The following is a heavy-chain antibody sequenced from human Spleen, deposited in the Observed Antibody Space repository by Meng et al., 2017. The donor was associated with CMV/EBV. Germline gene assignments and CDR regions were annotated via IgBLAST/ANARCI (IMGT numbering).Heavy chain of an antibody. V-gene: IGHV1-46*01. J-gene: IGHJ6*02. D-gene: IGHD2-8*01. CDR2: INPSGGST. CDR1: GYTFTGYY. Sequence: ASVKVSCKASGYTFTGYYIHWVRQAPGQGLEWMGIINPSGGSTSYAQKFQGRVTMTRDTSTSTVYMELSSLRSEDTAVYYCARAGSTNGVCCYQCYYYGMDVWGQGTTVTVSS. CDR3: ARAGSTNGVCCYQCYYYGMDV.